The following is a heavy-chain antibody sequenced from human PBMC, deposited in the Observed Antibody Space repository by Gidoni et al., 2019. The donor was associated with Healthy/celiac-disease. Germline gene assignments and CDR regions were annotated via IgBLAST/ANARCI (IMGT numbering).Heavy chain of an antibody. Sequence: HLQLQESGPGLVTPSETLSFTCTVSGGSISSSSYDWGWIRQPPGKGLASFGSIYYSGRTYYNPSLKSRVTISVDTSKNQFSLKLSSVTAADTAVYYCARLRYYYDSSGPVDYWGQGTLVTVSS. V-gene: IGHV4-39*01. CDR3: ARLRYYYDSSGPVDY. CDR2: IYYSGRT. D-gene: IGHD3-22*01. J-gene: IGHJ4*02. CDR1: GGSISSSSYD.